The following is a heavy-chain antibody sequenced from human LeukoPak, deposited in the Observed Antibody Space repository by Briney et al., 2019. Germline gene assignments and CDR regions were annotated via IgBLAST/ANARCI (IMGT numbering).Heavy chain of an antibody. D-gene: IGHD3-10*01. J-gene: IGHJ4*02. CDR2: ISTSRSYT. CDR3: TTLYGSGNYY. Sequence: KTGGSLRLSCAASGFTLSDYYMSWIRQAPGKGLEWVSYISTSRSYTKYADSVKGRFTISRDNAKNSLYLQMNSLRAEDTAVYYCTTLYGSGNYYWGQGTLVIVSS. V-gene: IGHV3-11*03. CDR1: GFTLSDYY.